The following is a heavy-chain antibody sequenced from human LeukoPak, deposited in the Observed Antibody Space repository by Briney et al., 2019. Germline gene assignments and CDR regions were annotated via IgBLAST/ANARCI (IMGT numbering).Heavy chain of an antibody. CDR3: ARDSGTRDIVVVPAAILDY. V-gene: IGHV1-69*13. J-gene: IGHJ4*02. CDR1: GGTFSSYA. Sequence: ASVKVSCKASGGTFSSYAISWVRQAPGQGLEWMGGIIPIFGTANYAQKFQGRVTITADESTSTAYMELSSLRSEDTAVYYCARDSGTRDIVVVPAAILDYWGQGTLVTVS. CDR2: IIPIFGTA. D-gene: IGHD2-2*02.